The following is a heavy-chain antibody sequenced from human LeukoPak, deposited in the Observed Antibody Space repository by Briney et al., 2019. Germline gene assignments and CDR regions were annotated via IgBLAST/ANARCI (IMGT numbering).Heavy chain of an antibody. Sequence: SQTLSLTQTVSGGSISSYYWSWIRQPPAKGLEWIGYIYYSGSTNYNPSLKSRVTISVDTSKNQFSLKLSSVTAADTAVYYCARSYGDYEWYYYYYMDVWGKGTTATVSS. V-gene: IGHV4-59*01. CDR1: GGSISSYY. CDR3: ARSYGDYEWYYYYYMDV. D-gene: IGHD4-17*01. CDR2: IYYSGST. J-gene: IGHJ6*03.